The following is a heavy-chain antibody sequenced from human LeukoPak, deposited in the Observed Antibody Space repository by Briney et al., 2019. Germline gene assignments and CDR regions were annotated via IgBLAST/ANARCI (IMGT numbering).Heavy chain of an antibody. CDR3: VRAIVGATLDY. D-gene: IGHD1-26*01. V-gene: IGHV3-64D*06. Sequence: GGSLRLSCAASGFTFSSYAMSWVRQAPGKGLEYVSAINGNGGGTYNADSVKGRFTISRDNSKNTLYLQMSSLRADDTAVYYCVRAIVGATLDYWGQGTLVTVSS. CDR1: GFTFSSYA. CDR2: INGNGGGT. J-gene: IGHJ4*02.